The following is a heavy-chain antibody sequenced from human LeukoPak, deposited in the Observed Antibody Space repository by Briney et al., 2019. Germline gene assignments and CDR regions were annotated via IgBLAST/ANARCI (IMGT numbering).Heavy chain of an antibody. CDR3: ASSSGTF. D-gene: IGHD6-19*01. CDR1: GFTFSSHS. CDR2: ISRSSSYL. V-gene: IGHV3-21*01. J-gene: IGHJ4*02. Sequence: AGGSLRLSCAASGFTFSSHSMNWVRQAPGKGLEWVSSISRSSSYLYYADSVMGRFTISRDDAKNSLYLHMNILRVEDTAVYYCASSSGTFWGQGALVTVSS.